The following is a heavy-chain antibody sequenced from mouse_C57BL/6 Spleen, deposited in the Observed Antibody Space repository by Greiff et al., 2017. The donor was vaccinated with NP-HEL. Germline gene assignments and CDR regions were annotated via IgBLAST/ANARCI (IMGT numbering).Heavy chain of an antibody. Sequence: EVQLQESGPGLVKPSQSLSLTCSVTGYSITSGYYWNWIRQFPGNKLEWMGYISYDGSNNYNPSLKNRISITRDTSKNQFFLKLNSVTTEDTATYYCASYYSNEGDYCDYWGQGTTLTVSS. CDR1: GYSITSGYY. CDR3: ASYYSNEGDYCDY. J-gene: IGHJ2*01. V-gene: IGHV3-6*01. CDR2: ISYDGSN. D-gene: IGHD2-5*01.